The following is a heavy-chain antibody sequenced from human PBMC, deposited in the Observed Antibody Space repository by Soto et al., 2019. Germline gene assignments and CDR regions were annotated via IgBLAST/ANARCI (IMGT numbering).Heavy chain of an antibody. Sequence: GGPMRLPXTVFGFTFRSHASSWVRKAQGKGLEWVSAISGSGGSTYYADSVKGRVTISRDNSKNTLYLQMNSLRAEDTAVYYCARGSRYYDYIWGSYQVGFWGQGALVTVSS. V-gene: IGHV3-23*01. CDR2: ISGSGGST. CDR3: ARGSRYYDYIWGSYQVGF. J-gene: IGHJ4*02. CDR1: GFTFRSHA. D-gene: IGHD3-16*02.